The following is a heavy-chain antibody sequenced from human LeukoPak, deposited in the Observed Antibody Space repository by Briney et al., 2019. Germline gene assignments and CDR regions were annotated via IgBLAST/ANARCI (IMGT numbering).Heavy chain of an antibody. J-gene: IGHJ6*02. CDR3: AREQDAYYYGMDV. V-gene: IGHV3-30*04. Sequence: GRSLRLSCAASGFTFSSYAMHWVRQAPGKGRKGVAVISYDGSNKYYADPVKGRFTISRDNSKNTLYLQMNSLRAEDTAVYYCAREQDAYYYGMDVWGQGSTVTVSS. CDR1: GFTFSSYA. CDR2: ISYDGSNK.